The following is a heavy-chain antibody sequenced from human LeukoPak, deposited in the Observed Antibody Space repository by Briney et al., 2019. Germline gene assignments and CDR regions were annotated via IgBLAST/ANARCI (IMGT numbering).Heavy chain of an antibody. V-gene: IGHV1-8*01. Sequence: ASVKVSCKASGYTFTSYDMNCVRQATGQGLEWMGWMNPNSGNTGYAQKFQGRVTMTRNTSISTAYMELSSLRSEDTAVYYCVRGDKSRGYVDYWGQGTLVTVSS. CDR1: GYTFTSYD. D-gene: IGHD2-15*01. CDR3: VRGDKSRGYVDY. J-gene: IGHJ4*02. CDR2: MNPNSGNT.